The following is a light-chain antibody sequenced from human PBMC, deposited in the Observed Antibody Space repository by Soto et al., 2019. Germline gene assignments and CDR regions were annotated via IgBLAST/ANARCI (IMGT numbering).Light chain of an antibody. CDR3: CSDAGSHV. Sequence: QSVLTQPRSVSGSPGQSVTISCTGTSSDVGGYNYVSWYQQHPGKAPKLMIYDVSKRPSGVPDRFSGSKSGNSASLTISGLQAEDVADYYCCSDAGSHVFGTGTKVTVL. CDR2: DVS. CDR1: SSDVGGYNY. V-gene: IGLV2-11*01. J-gene: IGLJ1*01.